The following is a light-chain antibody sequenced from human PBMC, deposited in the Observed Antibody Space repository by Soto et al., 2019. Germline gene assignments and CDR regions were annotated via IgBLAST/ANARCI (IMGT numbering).Light chain of an antibody. CDR1: QSISSW. V-gene: IGKV1-5*01. J-gene: IGKJ4*01. CDR2: DAP. Sequence: DIQMTQSPSTLSASVGDRVTITCRASQSISSWLAWYQQKPGKAPKLLIYDAPSLESGVPSRFSGSGSGTEFTLTISCLQSEDFATYYCQQYYSYPLAFGGGTKVDIK. CDR3: QQYYSYPLA.